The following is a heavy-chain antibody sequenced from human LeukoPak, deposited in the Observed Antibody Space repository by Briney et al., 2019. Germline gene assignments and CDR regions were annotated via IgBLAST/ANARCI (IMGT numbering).Heavy chain of an antibody. J-gene: IGHJ1*01. V-gene: IGHV5-51*01. CDR3: ARRGIAVAGTPAEYFHH. CDR2: IYPGDSDT. Sequence: RGESLKISCKGSGYSFTTYWIGWVRQMPGKGLEWMGIIYPGDSDTRYSPSFQGQVTISADKSFSTAYLQWSSLKASDTAMYYCARRGIAVAGTPAEYFHHRGQGTLVIVSS. D-gene: IGHD6-19*01. CDR1: GYSFTTYW.